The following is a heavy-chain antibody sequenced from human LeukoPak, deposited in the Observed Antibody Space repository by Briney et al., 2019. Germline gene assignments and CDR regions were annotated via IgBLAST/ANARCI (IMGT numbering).Heavy chain of an antibody. CDR1: GFTFSNYA. CDR3: AKDDSSGYPGPYDP. J-gene: IGHJ5*02. V-gene: IGHV3-30*18. CDR2: ISYDGSNK. D-gene: IGHD3-22*01. Sequence: HPGGSLRLSCAASGFTFSNYAMSWVRQAPGKGLEWVAVISYDGSNKYYADSVKGRFTISRDNSKNTLYLQMNSLRAEDTAVYYCAKDDSSGYPGPYDPSGQGTLVTVSS.